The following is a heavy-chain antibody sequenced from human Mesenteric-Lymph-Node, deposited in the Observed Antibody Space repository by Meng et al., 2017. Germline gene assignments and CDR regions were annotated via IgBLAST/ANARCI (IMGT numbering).Heavy chain of an antibody. Sequence: ASGSGLGKPSQTLSLPCDVSGGSIRNDQWWSWVRQAPGKGLEWIGEIYHSGRTNYNPSVKSRVSMSVDKSQNHFSLRLSSVTAADTAVYYCTTLYGDSISWGQGTLVHRLL. V-gene: IGHV4-4*02. CDR1: GGSIRNDQW. D-gene: IGHD4-17*01. CDR2: IYHSGRT. J-gene: IGHJ4*02. CDR3: TTLYGDSIS.